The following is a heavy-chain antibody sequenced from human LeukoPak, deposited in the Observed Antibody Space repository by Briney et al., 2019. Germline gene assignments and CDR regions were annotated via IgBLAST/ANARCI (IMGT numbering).Heavy chain of an antibody. D-gene: IGHD6-19*01. J-gene: IGHJ4*02. CDR3: ARRLGIAVFDY. CDR2: IYYSGST. V-gene: IGHV4-39*01. CDR1: GGSISSSYYY. Sequence: SETLSLTCTVSGGSISSSYYYWGWIRQPPGKGLELIGSIYYSGSTYYNPSLRSRVTMSVDTSKNQFSLKMSSVTAADTAVYHCARRLGIAVFDYWGQGTLVTVSS.